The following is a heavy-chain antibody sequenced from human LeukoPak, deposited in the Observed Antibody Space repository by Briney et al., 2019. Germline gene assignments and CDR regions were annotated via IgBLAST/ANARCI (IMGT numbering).Heavy chain of an antibody. CDR1: GFTFSSYS. Sequence: KTGGSLRLSCAASGFTFSSYSMNWVRQAPGKGLEWVSSFSSSSSYIYYADSVKGRFTISRDNAKNSLYLQMNSLRAEDTAVYYCARVPYYYDSSGSGTDYWGQGTLVTVSS. CDR2: FSSSSSYI. J-gene: IGHJ4*02. V-gene: IGHV3-21*01. D-gene: IGHD3-22*01. CDR3: ARVPYYYDSSGSGTDY.